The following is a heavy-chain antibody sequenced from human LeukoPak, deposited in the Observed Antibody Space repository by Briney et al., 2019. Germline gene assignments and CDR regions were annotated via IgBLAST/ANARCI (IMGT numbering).Heavy chain of an antibody. J-gene: IGHJ5*02. CDR2: ISAYNGNS. D-gene: IGHD3-9*01. CDR1: GYTFTSYG. V-gene: IGHV1-18*01. Sequence: ASVKVSCKASGYTFTSYGISWVRQAPGQGLEWMGWISAYNGNSNYAQKLQGRVTMTTDTSTSTAYMELRSLRSDDTAVYYCARADYDTLTGYQNWFDPWGQGTLVTVSS. CDR3: ARADYDTLTGYQNWFDP.